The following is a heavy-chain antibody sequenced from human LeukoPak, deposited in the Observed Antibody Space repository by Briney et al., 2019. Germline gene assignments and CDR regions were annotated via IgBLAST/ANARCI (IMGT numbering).Heavy chain of an antibody. CDR2: ITSSGNTI. J-gene: IGHJ4*02. CDR3: ARGSPGY. CDR1: GFTFSNYE. V-gene: IGHV3-48*03. Sequence: GGSLILSCAASGFTFSNYEMNWVRQAPGKGLEWVSYITSSGNTIYYANSVKGRFTISRDNAKNSLYLQMNSLRAEDTAVYYCARGSPGYWGQGTLVTVSS.